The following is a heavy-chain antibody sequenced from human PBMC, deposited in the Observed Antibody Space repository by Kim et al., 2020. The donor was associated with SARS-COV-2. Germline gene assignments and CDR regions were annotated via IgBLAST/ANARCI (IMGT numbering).Heavy chain of an antibody. Sequence: GTNYAQKCQGRVTMTRDTSISTAYMELSRLRSDDTAVYYCARESEAGFDPWGQGTLVTVSS. J-gene: IGHJ5*02. V-gene: IGHV1-2*02. CDR2: GT. CDR3: ARESEAGFDP.